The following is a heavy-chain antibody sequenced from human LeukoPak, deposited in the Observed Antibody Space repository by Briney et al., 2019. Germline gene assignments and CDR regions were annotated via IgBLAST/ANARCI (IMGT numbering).Heavy chain of an antibody. CDR3: ARDPDTMVRGVIPRFDY. Sequence: ASVKVSCKASGYTFTGYYMHWVRQAPGQGLEWMGWINPNSGGTNYAQKFQGRVTMTRDTSISTAYMELSRLRSDDTAVYYCARDPDTMVRGVIPRFDYWGQGTLVTASS. D-gene: IGHD3-10*01. V-gene: IGHV1-2*02. J-gene: IGHJ4*02. CDR1: GYTFTGYY. CDR2: INPNSGGT.